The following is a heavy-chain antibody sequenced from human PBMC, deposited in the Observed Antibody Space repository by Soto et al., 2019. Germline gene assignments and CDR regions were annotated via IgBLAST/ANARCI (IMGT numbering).Heavy chain of an antibody. CDR2: IRGSGDTT. CDR1: GLSIGSSA. D-gene: IGHD3-22*01. CDR3: ARDRGDNRGYPIFDF. J-gene: IGHJ4*02. V-gene: IGHV3-23*01. Sequence: EVQLLESGGGLVQPGGSLRLSCAASGLSIGSSAMSWVREAPGKGLEWVSMIRGSGDTTYYADSVEGRFTISRDRSKNTLYLQMNSLRVEDTAVYYCARDRGDNRGYPIFDFWGQGTLVTVSS.